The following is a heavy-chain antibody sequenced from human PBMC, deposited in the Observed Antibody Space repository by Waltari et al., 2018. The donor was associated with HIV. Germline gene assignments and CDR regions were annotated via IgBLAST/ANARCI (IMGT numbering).Heavy chain of an antibody. Sequence: EVQLVESGGGLVQPGGSLRLSCAASGFSVSDNYMSWVRLAPGKGLKLDSLLVTESRIKYIESVKGQLTIFEDNSKNALYLQMISVGVDDTAVYYCARMKRSDGSGQARYFYFGMDVWGQGTTVIVSS. CDR2: LVTESRI. CDR1: GFSVSDNY. D-gene: IGHD3-10*01. J-gene: IGHJ6*02. V-gene: IGHV3-53*01. CDR3: ARMKRSDGSGQARYFYFGMDV.